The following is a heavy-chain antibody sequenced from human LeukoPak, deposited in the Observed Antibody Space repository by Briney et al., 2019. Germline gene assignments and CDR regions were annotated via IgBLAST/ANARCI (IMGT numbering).Heavy chain of an antibody. CDR1: GFNFSSSG. CDR2: ISGSGGST. CDR3: AKDWGYFWSGYFDY. J-gene: IGHJ4*02. D-gene: IGHD3-3*01. Sequence: PGGSLRLSCAASGFNFSSSGMHWVRQAPGKGLEWVSAISGSGGSTYYADSVKGRFTISRDNSKNTLYLQMNSLRAEDTAVYYCAKDWGYFWSGYFDYWGQGTLVTVSS. V-gene: IGHV3-23*01.